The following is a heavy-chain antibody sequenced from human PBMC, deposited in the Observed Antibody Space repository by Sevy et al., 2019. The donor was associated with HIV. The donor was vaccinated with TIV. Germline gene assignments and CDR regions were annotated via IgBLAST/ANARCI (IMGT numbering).Heavy chain of an antibody. V-gene: IGHV4-30-4*01. Sequence: TLSLTCTVSGGSISSGDYYWSWIRQPPGKGLEWIGYIYYSGSTYYNPSLKSRVTISVDTSKNQFSLKLSSVTAADTAVYYCASTDPVDTAMVTIGSFVYWGQGTLVTVSS. CDR2: IYYSGST. CDR1: GGSISSGDYY. CDR3: ASTDPVDTAMVTIGSFVY. J-gene: IGHJ4*02. D-gene: IGHD5-18*01.